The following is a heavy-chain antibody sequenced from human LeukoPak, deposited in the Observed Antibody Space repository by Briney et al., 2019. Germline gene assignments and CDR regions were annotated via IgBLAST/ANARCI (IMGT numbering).Heavy chain of an antibody. CDR3: ARVQASSFYYDSSDF. J-gene: IGHJ3*01. CDR2: INPNSGDT. D-gene: IGHD3-22*01. CDR1: GYTFTGYY. V-gene: IGHV1-2*02. Sequence: ASVKVYCKASGYTFTGYYMHWVRQAPGQGLEWMGWINPNSGDTNYAQKFQARVTMTRDTSISTAYMELSRLRSDDTAVYYCARVQASSFYYDSSDFWGQGTMVTVSS.